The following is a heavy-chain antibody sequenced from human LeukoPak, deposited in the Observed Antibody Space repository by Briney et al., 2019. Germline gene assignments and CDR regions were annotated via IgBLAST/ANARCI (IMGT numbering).Heavy chain of an antibody. CDR1: GFTFSSYA. D-gene: IGHD5-12*01. V-gene: IGHV3-23*01. CDR2: ISGSGGST. J-gene: IGHJ6*02. Sequence: GGSLRLSCAASGFTFSSYAMSWVRQAPGKGLEWVSAISGSGGSTYYADSVKGRFTISRDNSKNTLYLQMNSLRAEDTAVYYCAKLGGGYSGYGQKFYYYYGMDVWGQGTTVTVSS. CDR3: AKLGGGYSGYGQKFYYYYGMDV.